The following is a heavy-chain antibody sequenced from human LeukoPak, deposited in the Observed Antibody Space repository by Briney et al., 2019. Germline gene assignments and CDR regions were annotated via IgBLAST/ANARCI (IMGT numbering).Heavy chain of an antibody. CDR1: GFTFSTYA. CDR2: ISGNGDNTFYANT. Sequence: PGGSLRLSCAASGFTFSTYAMSWVRQAPGKGLEWVSAISGNGDNTFYANTFYADSVKGRFTISRDNSKNTLYLQMNSLRAEDTAIYYCAKEGGYSSSSVDYWGQGTLVTASS. D-gene: IGHD6-6*01. J-gene: IGHJ4*02. CDR3: AKEGGYSSSSVDY. V-gene: IGHV3-23*01.